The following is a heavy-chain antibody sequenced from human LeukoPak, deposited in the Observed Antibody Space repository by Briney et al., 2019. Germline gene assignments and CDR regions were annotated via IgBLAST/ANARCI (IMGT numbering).Heavy chain of an antibody. J-gene: IGHJ5*02. CDR3: ARDLYYYGSGSYYGWWFAP. V-gene: IGHV4-39*07. Sequence: SETLSLTCTVSGGSLSSGSYYWSWIRQPPGKGLEWLGEINHSGSTNYNPSLKSRVTISVDTSKNQFSLKLSSVTAADTAVYYCARDLYYYGSGSYYGWWFAPWGQGTLVTVSS. CDR2: INHSGST. CDR1: GGSLSSGSYY. D-gene: IGHD3-10*01.